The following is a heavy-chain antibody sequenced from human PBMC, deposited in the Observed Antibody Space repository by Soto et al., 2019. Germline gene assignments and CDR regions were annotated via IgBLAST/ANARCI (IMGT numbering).Heavy chain of an antibody. CDR2: ISGSGGST. Sequence: EVQLLESGGGLVQPGGSLSLSCEASGFTFSSYAMSWVRRAPGKGLEWVSAISGSGGSTYYADSVKGRFTISRDNSKNTLYLQMNSLRAEDTAVYYCAKDRVATLFDYWGQGTLVTVSS. J-gene: IGHJ4*02. CDR1: GFTFSSYA. CDR3: AKDRVATLFDY. V-gene: IGHV3-23*01. D-gene: IGHD5-12*01.